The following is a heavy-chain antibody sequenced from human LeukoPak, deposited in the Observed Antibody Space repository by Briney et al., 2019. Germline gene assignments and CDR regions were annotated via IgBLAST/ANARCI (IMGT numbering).Heavy chain of an antibody. Sequence: SETLSLTCTVSGGSISSYHWSWIRQPPGKGLEWIGNMYYSGSTNYNPSLRSRVTISVDTSKNQFSLKLSSVTAADTAVYYCARLRNYYDRSGYKQLWFDPWGQGTLVTVSS. J-gene: IGHJ5*02. CDR2: MYYSGST. V-gene: IGHV4-59*01. CDR1: GGSISSYH. D-gene: IGHD3-22*01. CDR3: ARLRNYYDRSGYKQLWFDP.